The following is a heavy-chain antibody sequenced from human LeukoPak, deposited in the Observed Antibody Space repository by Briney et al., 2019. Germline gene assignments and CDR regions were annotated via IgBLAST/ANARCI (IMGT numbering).Heavy chain of an antibody. CDR2: ISGSGSTI. CDR1: GGSMRSFY. D-gene: IGHD3-10*01. CDR3: ARGPGLGHYFDY. Sequence: LSLTCTVSGGSMRSFYWIWIRQPPGKGLEWVSYISGSGSTIYYADSVKGRFTISRDNAKNSLYLQMNSLRAEDTAVYYCARGPGLGHYFDYWGQGTLVTVSS. V-gene: IGHV3-48*03. J-gene: IGHJ4*02.